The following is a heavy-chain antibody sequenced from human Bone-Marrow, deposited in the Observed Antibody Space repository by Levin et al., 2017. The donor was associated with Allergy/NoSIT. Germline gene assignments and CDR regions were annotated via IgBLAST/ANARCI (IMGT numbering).Heavy chain of an antibody. J-gene: IGHJ6*02. V-gene: IGHV3-30*18. D-gene: IGHD3/OR15-3a*01. CDR3: ANGRTDYYYYGMDV. CDR1: GFTFSSYG. CDR2: ISYDGSNK. Sequence: GESLKISCAASGFTFSSYGMHWVRQAPGKGLEWVAVISYDGSNKYYADSVKGRFTISRDNSKNTLYLQMNSLRAEDTAVYYCANGRTDYYYYGMDVWGQGTTVTVSS.